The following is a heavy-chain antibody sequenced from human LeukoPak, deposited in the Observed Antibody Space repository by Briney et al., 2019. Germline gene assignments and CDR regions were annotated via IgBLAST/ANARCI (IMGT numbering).Heavy chain of an antibody. J-gene: IGHJ4*02. D-gene: IGHD2/OR15-2a*01. CDR2: VYSAGST. CDR1: GDSISSNNYY. Sequence: PSETLSLTCTVSGDSISSNNYYWGWIRQPPGEGLNWIGSVYSAGSTYYNPSLKSRITISLDTSKNQFSLKLSSVTAADTAVYYCARLALSPLSPGDYWGQGILVTVSS. V-gene: IGHV4-39*01. CDR3: ARLALSPLSPGDY.